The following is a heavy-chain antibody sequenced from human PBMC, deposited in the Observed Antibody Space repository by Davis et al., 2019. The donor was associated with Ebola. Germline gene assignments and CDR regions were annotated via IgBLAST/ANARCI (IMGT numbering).Heavy chain of an antibody. D-gene: IGHD1-1*01. J-gene: IGHJ4*02. Sequence: ASVKVSCKASGYTFTSYGISWVRQASGQGLEWMGWISTYNGNTNYAQKVQGRITMTTDTSTSTAYMELRSLRSDDTARYYCARDVRGITGPSEYWGQGTLVTVSS. CDR2: ISTYNGNT. V-gene: IGHV1-18*01. CDR3: ARDVRGITGPSEY. CDR1: GYTFTSYG.